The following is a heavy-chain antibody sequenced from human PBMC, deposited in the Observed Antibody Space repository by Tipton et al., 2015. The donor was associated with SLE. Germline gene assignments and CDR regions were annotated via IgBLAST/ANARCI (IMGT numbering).Heavy chain of an antibody. V-gene: IGHV3-53*01. Sequence: SLRLSCAASGFTVDTNYMTWVRQAPGKGLEWVSLIYSGGSTNYADSVKGRFTISRDNSKNTLYLQMNSLRVEDTAVYYCARSSWYDFWSVHYSDRYIDLCGRGTLVTVSS. D-gene: IGHD3-3*01. CDR1: GFTVDTNY. CDR3: ARSSWYDFWSVHYSDRYIDL. J-gene: IGHJ2*01. CDR2: IYSGGST.